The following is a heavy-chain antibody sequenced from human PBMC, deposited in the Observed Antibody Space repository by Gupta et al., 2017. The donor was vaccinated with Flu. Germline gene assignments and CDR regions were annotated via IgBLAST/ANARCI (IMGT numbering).Heavy chain of an antibody. J-gene: IGHJ4*02. Sequence: QVQLVQSGAEVKKPGASVKVSCKASGYTFTGYYMHWVRQAPGQGLEWMGRINPNSGGTNYAQKFQGRVTMTRDTSISTAYMELSRLRSDDTAVYYCARGVSVVPAAIKEFDYWGQGTLVTVSS. CDR3: ARGVSVVPAAIKEFDY. CDR1: GYTFTGYY. D-gene: IGHD2-2*01. V-gene: IGHV1-2*06. CDR2: INPNSGGT.